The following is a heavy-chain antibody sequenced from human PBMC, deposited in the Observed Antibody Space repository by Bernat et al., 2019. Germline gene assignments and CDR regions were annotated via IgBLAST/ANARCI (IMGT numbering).Heavy chain of an antibody. Sequence: EVQLVESGGGLVQPGGSLRLSCVASGFIFSSYWMSLVRQAPGKGLEWVAIIRQGGSDKYYVDSVKCRFTISRDNAKNSLYLQMNRQRVEDTAVYYGARREEAKRDGYYYIDVWGKGTTVTVSS. CDR1: GFIFSSYW. CDR3: ARREEAKRDGYYYIDV. V-gene: IGHV3-7*03. D-gene: IGHD6-25*01. CDR2: IRQGGSDK. J-gene: IGHJ6*03.